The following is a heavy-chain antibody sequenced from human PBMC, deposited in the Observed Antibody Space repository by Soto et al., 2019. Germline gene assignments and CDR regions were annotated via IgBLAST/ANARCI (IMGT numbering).Heavy chain of an antibody. D-gene: IGHD6-19*01. CDR1: GLTCIDHS. Sequence: GGAVTLSCAASGLTCIDHSVSWVRQAPGKGLEWVSYISSSSYTIYYADSVKGRFTISRDSAKNSLYLQMNSLRDEDTAVYYCARVSSGHDYWGQGTLVTVS. CDR2: ISSSSYTI. J-gene: IGHJ4*02. V-gene: IGHV3-48*02. CDR3: ARVSSGHDY.